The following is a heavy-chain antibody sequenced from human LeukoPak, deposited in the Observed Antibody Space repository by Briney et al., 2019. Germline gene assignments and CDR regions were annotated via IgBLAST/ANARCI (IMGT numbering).Heavy chain of an antibody. CDR2: IYSGGST. CDR1: GFTVSSNY. D-gene: IGHD1-1*01. Sequence: GGSLRLSCAASGFTVSSNYTSWVRQAPGKGLEWVSVIYSGGSTYYADSVKGRFTISRDNSKNTLYLQMNSLRAEDTAVYYCARDLRTGTTRGAFDIWGQGTMVTVSS. J-gene: IGHJ3*02. CDR3: ARDLRTGTTRGAFDI. V-gene: IGHV3-53*01.